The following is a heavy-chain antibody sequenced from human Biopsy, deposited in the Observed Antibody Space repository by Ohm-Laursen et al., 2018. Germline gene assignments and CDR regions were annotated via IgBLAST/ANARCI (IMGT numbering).Heavy chain of an antibody. V-gene: IGHV4-59*04. D-gene: IGHD3-22*01. J-gene: IGHJ5*02. CDR1: GGSFTGHY. CDR2: IFYRGST. CDR3: ARDYDTSGYYYVS. Sequence: GTLSLTCTVSGGSFTGHYWTWIRQPPGKGLEWIGSIFYRGSTHYKPSLESRVNISVDTSKNQFSLKLNSVTAADTAVYYCARDYDTSGYYYVSWGQGTLVTVSS.